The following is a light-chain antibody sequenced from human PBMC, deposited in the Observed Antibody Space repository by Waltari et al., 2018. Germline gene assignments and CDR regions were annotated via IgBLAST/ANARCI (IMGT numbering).Light chain of an antibody. V-gene: IGLV3-21*04. CDR2: YDS. J-gene: IGLJ7*01. CDR3: HVWDSYSDHAV. CDR1: NIGSKS. Sequence: SYVLTQPPSVSVAPGKTATITCGGNNIGSKSVHWYQQKPGQAPVLVMYYDSDRPSGTPERYSGSNSGNTPTLTISRVEAGDEADYYCHVWDSYSDHAVFGGGTQLTVL.